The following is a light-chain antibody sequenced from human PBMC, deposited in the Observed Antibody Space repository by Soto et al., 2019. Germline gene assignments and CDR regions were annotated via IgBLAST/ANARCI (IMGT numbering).Light chain of an antibody. CDR1: QSVNSN. CDR2: GAS. V-gene: IGKV3-15*01. CDR3: QQYNNWLWT. Sequence: EIVMTQSPATLSVSPGERATLSCRASQSVNSNLIWYQQKPGQAPRLLIYGASTRATGIPGRFSGSGYGTEFTLTMSSLQSEKFAVSYCQQYNNWLWTFGQGTKVEIK. J-gene: IGKJ1*01.